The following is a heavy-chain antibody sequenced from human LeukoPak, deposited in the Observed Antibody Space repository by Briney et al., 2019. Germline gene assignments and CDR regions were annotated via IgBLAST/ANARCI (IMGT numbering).Heavy chain of an antibody. D-gene: IGHD2-2*02. CDR3: ARVLTAAISGWFDP. CDR1: GGTFSSYT. CDR2: IIPILGIA. J-gene: IGHJ5*02. V-gene: IGHV1-69*02. Sequence: ASVKVSCKASGGTFSSYTISWVRQAPGQGLEWMGRIIPILGIANYAQKFQGRVTITADKSTSTAYMELSSLRSEDTAVCYCARVLTAAISGWFDPWGQGTLVAVSS.